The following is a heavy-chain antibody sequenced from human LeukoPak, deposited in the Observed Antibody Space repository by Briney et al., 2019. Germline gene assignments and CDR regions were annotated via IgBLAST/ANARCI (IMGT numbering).Heavy chain of an antibody. CDR3: SIAGYSYVGYFDY. D-gene: IGHD5-18*01. J-gene: IGHJ4*02. V-gene: IGHV4-4*07. Sequence: SETLSLTCTVSGGSISSYYWSWIRQPPGKGLEWIGRIYTSGSTNYNPSLKSRVTMSVDTSKNQFSLKLSSVTAADTAVYYCSIAGYSYVGYFDYWGQGTLVTVSS. CDR2: IYTSGST. CDR1: GGSISSYY.